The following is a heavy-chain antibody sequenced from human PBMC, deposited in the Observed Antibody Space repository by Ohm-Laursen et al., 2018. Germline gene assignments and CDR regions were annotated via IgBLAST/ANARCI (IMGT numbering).Heavy chain of an antibody. Sequence: LRLSCAASGFTFDDYAMHWVRQAPGKGLEWVSGISWNSGSIGYADSVKGRFTISRDNAKNSLYLQMNSLRAEDTALYYCAKDGGSGSYYFDYWGQGTLVTVSS. CDR3: AKDGGSGSYYFDY. D-gene: IGHD3-10*01. J-gene: IGHJ4*02. CDR2: ISWNSGSI. V-gene: IGHV3-9*01. CDR1: GFTFDDYA.